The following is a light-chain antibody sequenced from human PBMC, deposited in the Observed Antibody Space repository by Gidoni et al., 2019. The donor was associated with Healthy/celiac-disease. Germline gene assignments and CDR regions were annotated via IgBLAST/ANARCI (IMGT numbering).Light chain of an antibody. V-gene: IGKV1-9*01. CDR2: AAS. J-gene: IGKJ3*01. CDR3: QQLNSYPIFT. CDR1: QGISSY. Sequence: DIQLTQSPSFLSASVGDRVTITCRASQGISSYLAWYQQKPGKAPKLLIYAASTLQSGGPSSISGSGSGTEFTLTISSLQPEDFATYYCQQLNSYPIFTFGPGTKVDIK.